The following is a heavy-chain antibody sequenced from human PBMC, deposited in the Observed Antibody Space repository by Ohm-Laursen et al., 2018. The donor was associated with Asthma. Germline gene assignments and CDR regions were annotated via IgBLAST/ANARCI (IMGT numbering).Heavy chain of an antibody. CDR3: ARDPYYYDSSGYYWYFDL. V-gene: IGHV1-18*04. J-gene: IGHJ2*01. CDR1: GFTFTTYG. CDR2: ISAYNGKT. D-gene: IGHD3-22*01. Sequence: ASVKVSCKASGFTFTTYGFSWVRQAPGQGLEWMGWISAYNGKTNYAQKLQGRVTMTTDTSTSTAYMEVRSLRSDDTAVYYCARDPYYYDSSGYYWYFDLWGRGTLVTVSS.